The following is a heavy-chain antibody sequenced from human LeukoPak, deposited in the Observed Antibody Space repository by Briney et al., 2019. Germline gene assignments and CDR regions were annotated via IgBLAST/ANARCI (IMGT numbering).Heavy chain of an antibody. CDR2: IGYDGTNE. D-gene: IGHD2-2*01. CDR3: ARDFYCSRTSCYAPSFDY. CDR1: GFTFSSYG. Sequence: GGSLRLSWAAAGFTFSSYGMHWARQAPGKGLEWVALIGYDGTNEYYADSVKGRFTISRDNSKTTLYLQMKSLRAEDTAVYYCARDFYCSRTSCYAPSFDYWGQGTLVTVSS. V-gene: IGHV3-33*01. J-gene: IGHJ4*02.